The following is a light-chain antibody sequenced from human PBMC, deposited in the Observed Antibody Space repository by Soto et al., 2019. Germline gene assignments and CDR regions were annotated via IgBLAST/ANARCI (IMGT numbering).Light chain of an antibody. J-gene: IGKJ1*01. Sequence: EIVLTQSPGTLSLSPGERATLACSASQSVSSNYLAWYQQKPGQAPRLLIYGASSRATGIPDRFSSSGSGTDFTLTISRLEPEDFAVYFCQQYGSSPVTFGQGTKVDI. CDR3: QQYGSSPVT. V-gene: IGKV3-20*01. CDR2: GAS. CDR1: QSVSSNY.